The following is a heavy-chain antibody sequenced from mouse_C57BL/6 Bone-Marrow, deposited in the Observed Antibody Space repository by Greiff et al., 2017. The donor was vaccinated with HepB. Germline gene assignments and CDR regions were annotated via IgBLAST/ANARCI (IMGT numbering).Heavy chain of an antibody. J-gene: IGHJ4*01. Sequence: EVQLVESGGGLVQPGGSLNLSCAASGFTFSDYYMYWVRQTPEKGLEWVAYISNGGGSTYYPATVKGRFTISRDTAKNTLYLQMSRLKSEDTAMYYCARRRTGTGAMDYWGQGTSVTVSS. CDR3: ARRRTGTGAMDY. CDR2: ISNGGGST. CDR1: GFTFSDYY. V-gene: IGHV5-12*01. D-gene: IGHD4-1*01.